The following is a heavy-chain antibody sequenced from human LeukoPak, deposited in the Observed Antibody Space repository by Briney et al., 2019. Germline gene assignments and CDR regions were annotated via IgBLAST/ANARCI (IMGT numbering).Heavy chain of an antibody. Sequence: PSETLSLTCAAYGGSFSGYYWSWIRQPPGKGLEWIGEINHSGSTNYNPSLKSRVTISVDTSKNQFSLKLSSVTAADTAVYYCARAGYCSGGSCYSFAYWGQGTLVTVSS. V-gene: IGHV4-34*01. J-gene: IGHJ4*02. CDR2: INHSGST. D-gene: IGHD2-15*01. CDR1: GGSFSGYY. CDR3: ARAGYCSGGSCYSFAY.